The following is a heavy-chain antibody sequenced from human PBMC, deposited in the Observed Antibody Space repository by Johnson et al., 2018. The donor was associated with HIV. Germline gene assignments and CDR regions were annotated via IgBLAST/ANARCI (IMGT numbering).Heavy chain of an antibody. J-gene: IGHJ3*02. CDR1: GFTFSSYG. CDR2: IRYDGSNK. Sequence: QVQLVESGGGVVQPGGSLRLSCAASGFTFSSYGMHWVRQAPGKGLEWVAFIRYDGSNKYYADSVKGRFTISRDNSKNTLYLQMNSLRAEDTAVYYCAIKSYYDILTGQGGAFDIWGQGTMVTVSS. D-gene: IGHD3-9*01. CDR3: AIKSYYDILTGQGGAFDI. V-gene: IGHV3-30*02.